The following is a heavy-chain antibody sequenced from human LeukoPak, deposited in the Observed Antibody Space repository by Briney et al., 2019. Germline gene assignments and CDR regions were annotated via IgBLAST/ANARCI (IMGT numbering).Heavy chain of an antibody. CDR2: ISSSSSYI. V-gene: IGHV3-21*04. CDR3: ASGPPFLKYFEY. D-gene: IGHD3-3*01. Sequence: GGSLRLSCAASGFTFSSYSMNWVRQAPGKGLEWVSSISSSSSYIYYADSVKGRFTISRDNAKNSLYLQMNSLRAEDTALYYCASGPPFLKYFEYWGQGTLVTVSS. J-gene: IGHJ4*02. CDR1: GFTFSSYS.